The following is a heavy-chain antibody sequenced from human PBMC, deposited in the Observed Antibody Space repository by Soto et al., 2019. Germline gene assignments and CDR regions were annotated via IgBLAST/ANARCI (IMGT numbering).Heavy chain of an antibody. CDR3: ARSTSRSGPYYYGMDV. Sequence: SGPTLVNPTQTLTLTCTFSGFSLSTSGMCVSWIRQPPGKALEWLALIDWDDDKYYSTSLKTRLTISKDTSKNQVVLTMTNMDPVDTATYYCARSTSRSGPYYYGMDVWGQGTTVTVSS. CDR2: IDWDDDK. V-gene: IGHV2-70*01. CDR1: GFSLSTSGMC. J-gene: IGHJ6*02.